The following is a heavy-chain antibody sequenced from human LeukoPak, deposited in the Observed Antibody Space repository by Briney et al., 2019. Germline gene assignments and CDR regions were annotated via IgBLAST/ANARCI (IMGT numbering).Heavy chain of an antibody. Sequence: ASVTVSCKASGYTFTGYYMHWVRQAPGQGLEWMGRINPNSGGTNYAQKFQGRVTMTRDTSISTAYMELSRLRSDDTAVYYCARDYCSSTSCLFDYWGQGTLVTVSS. CDR3: ARDYCSSTSCLFDY. D-gene: IGHD2-2*01. V-gene: IGHV1-2*06. CDR2: INPNSGGT. CDR1: GYTFTGYY. J-gene: IGHJ4*02.